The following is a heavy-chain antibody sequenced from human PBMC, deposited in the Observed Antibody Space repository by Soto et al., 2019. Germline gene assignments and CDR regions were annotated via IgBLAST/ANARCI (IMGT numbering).Heavy chain of an antibody. Sequence: VGSLRLSCVGSGFTFSNYGMHWVCQPRGKGLEWVALISDDGDKRYYADSVRGRLIISRDNSKDTLYLQMNSLGPDDTAVYFCAKARVRIVGANSFDYWGQGTPVTVSS. CDR1: GFTFSNYG. V-gene: IGHV3-30*18. D-gene: IGHD1-26*01. CDR3: AKARVRIVGANSFDY. CDR2: ISDDGDKR. J-gene: IGHJ4*02.